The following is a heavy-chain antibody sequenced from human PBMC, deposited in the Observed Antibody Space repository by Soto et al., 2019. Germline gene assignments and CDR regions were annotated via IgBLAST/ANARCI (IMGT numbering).Heavy chain of an antibody. CDR3: ARAGTTNFGLGPHFDL. CDR1: GYSVSRNTGA. Sequence: SQTLSLTCAISGYSVSRNTGAWNWIRKSKSRGLDWLGRTFYRSKWYNDYAASVKGRITINPDPSKNQFSLQLSSVTPEDAAVYYCARAGTTNFGLGPHFDLWAQGTQVTVSS. V-gene: IGHV6-1*01. D-gene: IGHD3-3*01. CDR2: TFYRSKWYN. J-gene: IGHJ4*02.